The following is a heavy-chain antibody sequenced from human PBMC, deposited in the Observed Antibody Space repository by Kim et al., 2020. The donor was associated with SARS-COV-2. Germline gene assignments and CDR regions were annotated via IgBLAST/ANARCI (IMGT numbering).Heavy chain of an antibody. CDR3: ARSLGIVVVPAAIRGFDY. CDR1: GGTFSSYA. J-gene: IGHJ4*02. CDR2: IIPIFGTA. V-gene: IGHV1-69*13. D-gene: IGHD2-2*02. Sequence: SVKVSCKASGGTFSSYAISWVRQAPGQGLEWMGGIIPIFGTANYAQKFQGRVTITADESTSTAYMELSSLRSEDTAVYYCARSLGIVVVPAAIRGFDYWGQGTLVTVSS.